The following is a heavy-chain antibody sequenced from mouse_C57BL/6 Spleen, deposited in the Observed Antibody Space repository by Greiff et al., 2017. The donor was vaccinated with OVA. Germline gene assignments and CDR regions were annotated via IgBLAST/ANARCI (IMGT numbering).Heavy chain of an antibody. V-gene: IGHV2-5*01. Sequence: VKLVESGPGLVQPSQSLSITCTVSGFSLTSYGVHWVRQSPGKGLEWLGVIWRGGSTDYNAAFMSSLSITKDNSKSQVFFKMNSQQADDTAIYYGAKTKSYGSSYAMDYWGQGTSVTVSS. J-gene: IGHJ4*01. CDR1: GFSLTSYG. D-gene: IGHD1-1*01. CDR2: IWRGGST. CDR3: AKTKSYGSSYAMDY.